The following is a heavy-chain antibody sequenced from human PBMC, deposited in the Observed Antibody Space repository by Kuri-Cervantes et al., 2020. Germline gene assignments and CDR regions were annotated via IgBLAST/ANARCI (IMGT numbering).Heavy chain of an antibody. CDR1: GFTFSSYA. D-gene: IGHD6-13*01. CDR3: AKTMQQLAIDY. Sequence: GESLKISCAASGFTFSSYAMHWVRQAPGKGLEWVAVISYDGSNKYYADSVKGRFTISGDNSKNTLYLQMNSLRAEDTAVYYCAKTMQQLAIDYWGQGTLVTVSS. CDR2: ISYDGSNK. V-gene: IGHV3-30-3*01. J-gene: IGHJ4*02.